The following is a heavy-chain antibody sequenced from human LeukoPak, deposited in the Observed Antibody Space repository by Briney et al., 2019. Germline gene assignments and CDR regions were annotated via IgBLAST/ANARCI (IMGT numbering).Heavy chain of an antibody. CDR1: GGSISSYY. D-gene: IGHD6-19*01. J-gene: IGHJ6*03. CDR3: ARCGSGPRHYYYCYMDV. CDR2: IYYSGST. Sequence: PSETLSLTCTVSGGSISSYYCSWIRQPPGKGLEWIGYIYYSGSTNYNPSLKSRVTISVDTSKNQSSLKLSSVTAADTAVYYCARCGSGPRHYYYCYMDVWGKGTTVTVSS. V-gene: IGHV4-59*01.